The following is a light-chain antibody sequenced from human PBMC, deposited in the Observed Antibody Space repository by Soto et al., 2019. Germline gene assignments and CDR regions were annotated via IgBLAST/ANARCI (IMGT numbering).Light chain of an antibody. J-gene: IGLJ2*01. CDR2: EVS. CDR1: SSDVGSYNY. V-gene: IGLV2-14*01. Sequence: QSALTQPASVSGSPGQSIAISCTGTSSDVGSYNYVSWYQHHPGKVPKLMIYEVSNRPSGVSDRFSGSKSGNTASLTISGLLADDEADYYCSSYASSGTIVFGGGTKLTVL. CDR3: SSYASSGTIV.